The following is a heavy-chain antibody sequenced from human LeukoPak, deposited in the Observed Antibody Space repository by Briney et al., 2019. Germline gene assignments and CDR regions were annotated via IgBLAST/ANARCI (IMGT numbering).Heavy chain of an antibody. J-gene: IGHJ6*03. D-gene: IGHD3-10*01. Sequence: SETLSLTCTVSGGSISSYYWSWIRQPAGKGLEWIGRIYTSGSTNYNPSLKSRVTMSVDTSKNQFSLKLSSVTAADTAMYYCARQSLSYYYGSGSYRHYYYYYMDVWGKGTTVTVSS. CDR2: IYTSGST. CDR3: ARQSLSYYYGSGSYRHYYYYYMDV. V-gene: IGHV4-4*07. CDR1: GGSISSYY.